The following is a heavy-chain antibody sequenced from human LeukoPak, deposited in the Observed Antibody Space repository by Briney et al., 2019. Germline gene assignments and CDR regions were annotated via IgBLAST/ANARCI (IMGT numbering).Heavy chain of an antibody. CDR2: IYYSGST. V-gene: IGHV4-59*01. CDR1: GGSISSYY. J-gene: IGHJ4*02. Sequence: SETLSLTCTVSGGSISSYYWSWIRQPPGKGLEWIGYIYYSGSTNYNPSLKSRVTISVDTSKNQFSLKLSSVTAADTAVYYCASIVIAAAGTWNFDYWGQGTLVTVSS. CDR3: ASIVIAAAGTWNFDY. D-gene: IGHD6-13*01.